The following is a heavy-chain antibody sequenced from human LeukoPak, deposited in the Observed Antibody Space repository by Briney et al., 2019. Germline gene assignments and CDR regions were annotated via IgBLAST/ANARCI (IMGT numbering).Heavy chain of an antibody. D-gene: IGHD6-6*01. J-gene: IGHJ5*02. Sequence: SETLSLTCTVSGGSISSYYWSWIRQPPGKGLEWIGYIYYSGSTNYNPSLKSRVTISVDTSKNQFSLKLSSVTAADTAVYYCARGWWSGPGIAARPQGNWFDPWGQGTLVTVSS. V-gene: IGHV4-59*01. CDR2: IYYSGST. CDR3: ARGWWSGPGIAARPQGNWFDP. CDR1: GGSISSYY.